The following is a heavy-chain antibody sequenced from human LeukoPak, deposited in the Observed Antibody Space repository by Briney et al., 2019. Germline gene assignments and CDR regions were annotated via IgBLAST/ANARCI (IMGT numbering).Heavy chain of an antibody. Sequence: ASVKVSCKSSGYSFDNYGISWVRQAPGQGLEWMGWISAYNGSTYYKQNLQGRLTMTTDTATSTAYMELRGLRSDDTAVYYCARSTNYYDSSGYYYPLWGQGTLVTVSS. CDR2: ISAYNGST. CDR1: GYSFDNYG. V-gene: IGHV1-18*01. CDR3: ARSTNYYDSSGYYYPL. J-gene: IGHJ4*02. D-gene: IGHD3-22*01.